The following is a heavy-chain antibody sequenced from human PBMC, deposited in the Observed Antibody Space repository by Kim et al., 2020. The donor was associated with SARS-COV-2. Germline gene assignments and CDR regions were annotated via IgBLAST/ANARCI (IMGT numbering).Heavy chain of an antibody. CDR1: SDSMSSYY. V-gene: IGHV4-59*01. D-gene: IGHD6-19*01. CDR3: ARSDGRGSRRRFDH. J-gene: IGHJ4*02. Sequence: SETLSLTCVVSSDSMSSYYWSWIRQLPRRGLEWIGYIYYSGNTDYNPSIKIRVSISWDTSKSDFALDLTALTEADTAVYYWARSDGRGSRRRFDHCSQG. CDR2: IYYSGNT.